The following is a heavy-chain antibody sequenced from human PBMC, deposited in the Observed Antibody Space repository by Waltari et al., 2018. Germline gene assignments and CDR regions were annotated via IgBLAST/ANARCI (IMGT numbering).Heavy chain of an antibody. CDR1: GYSFTNYC. V-gene: IGHV5-51*01. Sequence: EVQLVQSGAEVKKPGESLKIPCKASGYSFTNYCIGWVRQMPGKGLEWMGIIYPGDSDTRYSPSFQGQVTISADNSIITAYLQWSSLKASDTAMYYCARLPGVSAPYFDYWVQGTLVTVSS. D-gene: IGHD3-3*01. CDR3: ARLPGVSAPYFDY. J-gene: IGHJ4*02. CDR2: IYPGDSDT.